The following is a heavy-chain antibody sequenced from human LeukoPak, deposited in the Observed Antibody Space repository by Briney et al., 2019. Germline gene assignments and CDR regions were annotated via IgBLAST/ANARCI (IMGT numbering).Heavy chain of an antibody. Sequence: SETLSLTCAVFGGSFSGYYWNWIRQPPGKGLEWIGQINPSRNTNYNPSLKSRVTISVDTSKKQFSLKLSSVTAADTAVYYCARLVPRYGSGSQSDYWGQGTLVTVSS. CDR1: GGSFSGYY. CDR3: ARLVPRYGSGSQSDY. CDR2: INPSRNT. V-gene: IGHV4-34*01. D-gene: IGHD3-10*01. J-gene: IGHJ4*02.